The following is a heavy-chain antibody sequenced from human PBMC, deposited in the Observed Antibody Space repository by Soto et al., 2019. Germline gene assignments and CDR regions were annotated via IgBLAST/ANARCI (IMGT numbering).Heavy chain of an antibody. CDR3: ARGVAPYYFDY. V-gene: IGHV1-2*04. CDR2: INPNSGGT. J-gene: IGHJ4*02. D-gene: IGHD2-15*01. Sequence: RQAPGQGLEWMGWINPNSGGTNYAQKFQGWVTMTRDISASTAYMELSSLRSEDTAVYYCARGVAPYYFDYWGQGTLVTVSS.